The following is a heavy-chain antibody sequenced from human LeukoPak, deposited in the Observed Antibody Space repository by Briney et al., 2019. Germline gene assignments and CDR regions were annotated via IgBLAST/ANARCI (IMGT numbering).Heavy chain of an antibody. J-gene: IGHJ4*02. CDR3: AKEQRIRHCSEGVCMEGYYFDY. V-gene: IGHV3-23*01. Sequence: GGSLRLSCTGSGFNFNMFAMNWVRQAPGQGLEWVSGLSRGGGTTNYADSVKGRFTISRDKSKNLVFPQMNSLRPEDTAVYYCAKEQRIRHCSEGVCMEGYYFDYWGQGSLVTVSS. CDR2: LSRGGGTT. D-gene: IGHD2-8*01. CDR1: GFNFNMFA.